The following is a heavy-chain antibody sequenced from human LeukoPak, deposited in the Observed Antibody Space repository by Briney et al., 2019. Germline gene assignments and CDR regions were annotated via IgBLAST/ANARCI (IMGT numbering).Heavy chain of an antibody. V-gene: IGHV1-2*02. CDR3: AKGDTTWELPHDD. D-gene: IGHD1-26*01. Sequence: ASVKVSCKASGYTFTGYYMHWVRQAPGQGLEWMGWINPNSGGTNYAQKFQGRVTMTRDTSISTAYMELSRLRSDDTAVYYCAKGDTTWELPHDDWDQGTLVTVSS. J-gene: IGHJ4*02. CDR2: INPNSGGT. CDR1: GYTFTGYY.